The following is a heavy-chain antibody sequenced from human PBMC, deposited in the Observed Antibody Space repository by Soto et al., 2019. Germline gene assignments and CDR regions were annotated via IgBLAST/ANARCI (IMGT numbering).Heavy chain of an antibody. V-gene: IGHV3-30*18. CDR2: ISYDGSNK. Sequence: GGALRLSCAASGFTFSSYGMHWVRQAPGKGLEWVAVISYDGSNKYYADSVKGRFTISRDNSKNTLYLQMNSLRAEDTAVYYCAKVVDTAIVPVIGGPSHIYYYGMDVWGKGTTVTVSS. J-gene: IGHJ6*04. CDR3: AKVVDTAIVPVIGGPSHIYYYGMDV. D-gene: IGHD5-18*01. CDR1: GFTFSSYG.